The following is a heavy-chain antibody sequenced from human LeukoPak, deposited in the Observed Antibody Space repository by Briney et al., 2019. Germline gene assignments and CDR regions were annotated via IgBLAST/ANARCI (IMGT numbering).Heavy chain of an antibody. V-gene: IGHV4-34*01. D-gene: IGHD3-22*01. CDR1: GGSFSGYY. CDR3: ARGRHDITMIVVTMTAVSYYLDV. CDR2: MNPSGST. Sequence: PSETLSLTCAVYGGSFSGYYWTWIRHTPEKGLEWIGEMNPSGSTNYNPSLKSRVTISVDTSKNQFSLNLSSVTAADTAVYYCARGRHDITMIVVTMTAVSYYLDVWGKGTTVAVS. J-gene: IGHJ6*03.